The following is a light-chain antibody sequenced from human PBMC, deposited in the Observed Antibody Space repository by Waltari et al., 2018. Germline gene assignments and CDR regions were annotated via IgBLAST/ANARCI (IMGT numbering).Light chain of an antibody. Sequence: VMTQSPYSLALSLGERVTIYCKSSQSILYIGKSKIYLAWYQHKPGKPPKMLIYWASVRESGVPDRFRGSGSGTDFTLTITSLQAEDVAVYYCQQYYALPRTFGQGTKVEI. CDR2: WAS. V-gene: IGKV4-1*01. CDR3: QQYYALPRT. CDR1: QSILYIGKSKIY. J-gene: IGKJ1*01.